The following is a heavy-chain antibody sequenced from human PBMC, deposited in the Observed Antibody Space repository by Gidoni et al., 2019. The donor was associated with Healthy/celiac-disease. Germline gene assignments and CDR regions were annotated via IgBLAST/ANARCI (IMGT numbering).Heavy chain of an antibody. CDR1: GGSISSSSYY. J-gene: IGHJ3*02. V-gene: IGHV4-39*07. CDR2: IYYSGST. D-gene: IGHD3-10*01. Sequence: QLQLQESGPGLVKPSETLSLTCTVSGGSISSSSYYWGWIRQPPGKGLEWIGSIYYSGSTYYNPSLKSRVTISVDTSKNQFSLKLSSVTAADTAVYYCARDRRLLRGAFDIWGQGTMVTVSS. CDR3: ARDRRLLRGAFDI.